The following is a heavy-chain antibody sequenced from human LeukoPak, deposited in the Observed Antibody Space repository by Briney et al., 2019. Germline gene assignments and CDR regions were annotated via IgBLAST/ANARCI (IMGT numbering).Heavy chain of an antibody. D-gene: IGHD2-21*01. Sequence: SETLSLTCTVSGGSISGYYWSWVRQPAGKGLESIGRIYSSGSTNYNPSLKSRVTMSVDTSKNQFSLKLNSVTAADTGVYYCAREHPTAIAADYWGRGTLVIVSS. CDR1: GGSISGYY. J-gene: IGHJ4*02. CDR2: IYSSGST. CDR3: AREHPTAIAADY. V-gene: IGHV4-4*07.